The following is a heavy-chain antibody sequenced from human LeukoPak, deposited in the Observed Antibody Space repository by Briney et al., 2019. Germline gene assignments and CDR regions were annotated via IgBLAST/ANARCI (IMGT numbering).Heavy chain of an antibody. CDR1: GITLSNYG. D-gene: IGHD1-26*01. CDR3: AVGASLPAH. CDR2: ISGSVGST. J-gene: IGHJ4*02. V-gene: IGHV3-23*01. Sequence: GGSLRLSCAVSGITLSNYGMSWVRQAPGRGLEWVSGISGSVGSTYYTDSVKGRFTISRDNSKNTLYLQVNSLRAEDTAVYSCAVGASLPAHWGRGTLVTVSS.